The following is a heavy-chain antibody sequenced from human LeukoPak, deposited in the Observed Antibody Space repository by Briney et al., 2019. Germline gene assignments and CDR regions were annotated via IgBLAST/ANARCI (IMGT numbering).Heavy chain of an antibody. V-gene: IGHV3-30-3*01. Sequence: PGGSLRLSCAASGFTFSSYAMHWVRQAPGKGLEWVAVISYDGSNKYYADSVKGRITISRDNSKNTLFLQMNSLRAEDTAVYYCARTAARRFDYWGQGTLVTVSS. J-gene: IGHJ4*02. CDR2: ISYDGSNK. D-gene: IGHD6-6*01. CDR3: ARTAARRFDY. CDR1: GFTFSSYA.